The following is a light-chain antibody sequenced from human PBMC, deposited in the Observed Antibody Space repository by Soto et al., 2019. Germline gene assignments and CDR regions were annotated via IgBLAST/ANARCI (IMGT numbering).Light chain of an antibody. J-gene: IGKJ4*01. CDR3: QQRSNWPPLT. V-gene: IGKV3D-20*02. Sequence: EIVLTQSPGTLSLSPGETATLSCRASQTVNSDYLAWFQQRPGQAPRLLIFATSRRATDIPDRFSGSGSGTDFTLAIRRLEPEDFAVYYCQQRSNWPPLTFGGGTKVDIK. CDR1: QTVNSDY. CDR2: ATS.